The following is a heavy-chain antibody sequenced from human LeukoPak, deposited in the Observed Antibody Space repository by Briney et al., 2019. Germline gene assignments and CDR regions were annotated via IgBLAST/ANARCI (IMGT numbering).Heavy chain of an antibody. CDR2: INSDGSST. Sequence: GGSLRLSCAASGFTFSSNWMHWVRQAPGKGLVWVSRINSDGSSTSYADSVKGRFTISRDNAKNTLYLQMNSLRAEDTAVYYCARVRGVYCSSTSCYDFDYWGQGTLVTVSS. CDR1: GFTFSSNW. J-gene: IGHJ4*02. V-gene: IGHV3-74*01. CDR3: ARVRGVYCSSTSCYDFDY. D-gene: IGHD2-2*01.